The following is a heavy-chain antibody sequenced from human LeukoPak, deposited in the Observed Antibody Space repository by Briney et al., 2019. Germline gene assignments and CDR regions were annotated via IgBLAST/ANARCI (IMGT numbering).Heavy chain of an antibody. CDR1: GGSISSGGYY. CDR2: IYYSGST. CDR3: ARHADPYYYDSSGYNLDY. J-gene: IGHJ4*02. D-gene: IGHD3-22*01. Sequence: SETLSLTCTVSGGSISSGGYYWSWIRQHPGKGLEWIGYIYYSGSTYYNPSLKSRVTISVDTSKNQFSLKLSSVTAADTAVYYCARHADPYYYDSSGYNLDYWGQGTLVTVSS. V-gene: IGHV4-39*01.